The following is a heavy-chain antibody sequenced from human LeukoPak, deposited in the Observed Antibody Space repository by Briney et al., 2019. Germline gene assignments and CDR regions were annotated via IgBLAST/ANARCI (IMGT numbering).Heavy chain of an antibody. CDR1: GFTFSSYW. J-gene: IGHJ6*03. D-gene: IGHD6-6*01. V-gene: IGHV3-7*01. Sequence: GGSLRLSCAASGFTFSSYWMSWVRQAPGKGLEWVANIKQDGSEKHYVDSVKGRFTISRDNAKNSLYLQMNSLRAEDTAVYYCARGPRIAALIYYYYYMDVWGKGTTVTVSS. CDR2: IKQDGSEK. CDR3: ARGPRIAALIYYYYYMDV.